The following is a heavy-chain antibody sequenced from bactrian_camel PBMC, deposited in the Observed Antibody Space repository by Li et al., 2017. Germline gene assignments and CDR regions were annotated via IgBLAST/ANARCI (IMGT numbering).Heavy chain of an antibody. J-gene: IGHJ4*01. Sequence: HVQLVESGGGSVQPGGSLRLSCGASGHTYSSNCMGWLRQAPGKGLESVSNVHKDGTRTYYACSVKGRFTISRDNAKNVVYLQMTSLKAEDTALYFCATFGWGHNYWGQGTQVTVS. CDR2: VHKDGTRT. CDR3: ATFGWGHNY. V-gene: IGHV3-2*01. CDR1: GHTYSSNC. D-gene: IGHD5*01.